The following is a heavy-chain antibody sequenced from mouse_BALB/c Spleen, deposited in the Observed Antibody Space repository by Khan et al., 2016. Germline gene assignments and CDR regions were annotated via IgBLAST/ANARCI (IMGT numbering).Heavy chain of an antibody. CDR2: IDPANGNT. J-gene: IGHJ3*01. CDR1: GFNIKDTY. D-gene: IGHD2-14*01. V-gene: IGHV14-3*02. CDR3: ARSPEEYDVGFAY. Sequence: VQLQQSGAELVKPGASVKLSCTASGFNIKDTYMHWVKQRPEQGLEWIGRIDPANGNTKYDPKFQGKATITADTSSNTAYLQPSSLTSEDTAVYYCARSPEEYDVGFAYWGQGTLVTVSA.